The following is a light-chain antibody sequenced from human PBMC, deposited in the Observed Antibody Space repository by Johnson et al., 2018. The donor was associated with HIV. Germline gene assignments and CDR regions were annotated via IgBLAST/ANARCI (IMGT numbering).Light chain of an antibody. CDR3: GTWDSSLSADV. J-gene: IGLJ1*01. CDR2: ENN. V-gene: IGLV1-51*02. CDR1: SSNIGENF. Sequence: QSVLTQPPSVSAAPGQKVTFSCSGSSSNIGENFVSWYQHLPGTAPKLLIYENNKRPSGIPDRFSGSQSGTSATMAITGLQTGDAADYYCGTWDSSLSADVFGTGTKVTVL.